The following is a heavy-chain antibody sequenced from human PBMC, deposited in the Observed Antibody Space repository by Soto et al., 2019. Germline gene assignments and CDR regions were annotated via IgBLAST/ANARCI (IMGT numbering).Heavy chain of an antibody. V-gene: IGHV1-18*01. Sequence: QVPLVQSGAEVKKPGASVKVSCKASGYTFTSYGISWVRQAPGQGLEWMGWISAYNGNTNHAQKLQGRVTMTTDTSTSTAYMELRSLRSDDTAVYYCARDLGITMVRGVHFDYWGQGTLVTVSS. CDR3: ARDLGITMVRGVHFDY. D-gene: IGHD3-10*01. CDR2: ISAYNGNT. J-gene: IGHJ4*02. CDR1: GYTFTSYG.